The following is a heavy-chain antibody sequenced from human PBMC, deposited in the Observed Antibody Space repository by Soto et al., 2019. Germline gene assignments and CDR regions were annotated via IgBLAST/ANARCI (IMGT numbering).Heavy chain of an antibody. V-gene: IGHV3-21*01. CDR3: SVLRFLELLPFDY. J-gene: IGHJ4*02. Sequence: EVQLVESGGGLVKPGGSLRLSCAASGFTFSSYSMNWVRQAPGKGLEWVSSISSSSSYIYYADSVKGRFTISRDNAKNSLYLQMNSLRAEDTAVYYCSVLRFLELLPFDYWGQGTLVTVSS. D-gene: IGHD3-3*01. CDR1: GFTFSSYS. CDR2: ISSSSSYI.